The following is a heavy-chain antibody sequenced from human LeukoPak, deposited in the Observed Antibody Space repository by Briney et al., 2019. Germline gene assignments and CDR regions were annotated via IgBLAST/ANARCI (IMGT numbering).Heavy chain of an antibody. Sequence: GGSLRLSCAASGFTFSSYWRSWVRQAPGKGLEWVANIKQDGSEKYYVDSVKGRFTISRDNAKNSLYLQMNSLRAEDTAVYYCARGRARYYYGSGLYYYYYYMDVWGKGTTVTISS. D-gene: IGHD3-10*01. J-gene: IGHJ6*03. CDR2: IKQDGSEK. CDR3: ARGRARYYYGSGLYYYYYYMDV. V-gene: IGHV3-7*01. CDR1: GFTFSSYW.